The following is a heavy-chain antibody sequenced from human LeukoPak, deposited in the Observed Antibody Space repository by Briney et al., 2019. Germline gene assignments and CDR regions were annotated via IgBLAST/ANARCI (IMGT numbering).Heavy chain of an antibody. Sequence: GESLKISCKTSGYSFTTHWIGWVRQMPGKGLECMGIIYPGDSDTRYSPSSQGQVTISADKSISTAYLQWSSLKASDTAMYYCATRTVVGGYDAFDLWGQGTMVTVSS. CDR2: IYPGDSDT. J-gene: IGHJ3*01. CDR1: GYSFTTHW. V-gene: IGHV5-51*01. CDR3: ATRTVVGGYDAFDL. D-gene: IGHD4-23*01.